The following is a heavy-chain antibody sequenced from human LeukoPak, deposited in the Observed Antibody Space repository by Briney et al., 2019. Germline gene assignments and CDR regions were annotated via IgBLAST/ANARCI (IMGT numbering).Heavy chain of an antibody. Sequence: GGSLRLSCAASGFTFNTYSMSWVRQAPGKGLEWVGFIRSKAYGGTTEYAASVKGRFTISRDDSKSIAYLQMNSLKTEDTAVYYCTRVLGYCSGGSCYDTSDYWGQGTLVTVSS. CDR1: GFTFNTYS. J-gene: IGHJ4*02. V-gene: IGHV3-49*04. CDR3: TRVLGYCSGGSCYDTSDY. D-gene: IGHD2-15*01. CDR2: IRSKAYGGTT.